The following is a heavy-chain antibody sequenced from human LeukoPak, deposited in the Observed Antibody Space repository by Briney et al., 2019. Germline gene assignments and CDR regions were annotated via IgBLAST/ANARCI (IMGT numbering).Heavy chain of an antibody. CDR2: IFSGDNT. J-gene: IGHJ5*02. Sequence: RGSLRLSCAASGFTVSSKYMSWVRQAPGEGLGWDSVIFSGDNTYYADSVKSRFTISRDNSKNTLYLQMNSLRAEDTAVYYCAREFGRGYCSSTSCYGWFDPWGQGTLVTVSS. V-gene: IGHV3-66*02. CDR1: GFTVSSKY. CDR3: AREFGRGYCSSTSCYGWFDP. D-gene: IGHD2-2*01.